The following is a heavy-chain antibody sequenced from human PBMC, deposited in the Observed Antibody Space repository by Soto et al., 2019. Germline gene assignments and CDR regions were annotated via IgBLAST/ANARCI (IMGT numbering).Heavy chain of an antibody. CDR1: GVSISSGGYS. J-gene: IGHJ3*02. CDR3: ASAGIVGAREGAFDI. Sequence: PSETLSLTCAVSGVSISSGGYSWSWIRQPPGKGLEWIGYIYHSGSTYYNPSLKSRVTISVDRSKNQFSLKLSSVTAADTAVYYCASAGIVGAREGAFDIWGQGTMVTVSS. V-gene: IGHV4-30-2*01. D-gene: IGHD1-26*01. CDR2: IYHSGST.